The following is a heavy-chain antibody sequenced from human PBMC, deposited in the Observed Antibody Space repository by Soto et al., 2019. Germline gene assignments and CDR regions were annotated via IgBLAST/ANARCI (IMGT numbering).Heavy chain of an antibody. D-gene: IGHD3-3*01. CDR3: ARGRSGYYAYWYFDL. Sequence: QVQLQQWGAGLLKPSETLSLTCAVYGGSFSGYYWSWIRQPPGKGLEWIGEINHSGSTNYNPSLKSRVTISVDTSKNQFSLKLSSVTAADTAVYYCARGRSGYYAYWYFDLWGRGTLVTVSS. CDR2: INHSGST. V-gene: IGHV4-34*01. J-gene: IGHJ2*01. CDR1: GGSFSGYY.